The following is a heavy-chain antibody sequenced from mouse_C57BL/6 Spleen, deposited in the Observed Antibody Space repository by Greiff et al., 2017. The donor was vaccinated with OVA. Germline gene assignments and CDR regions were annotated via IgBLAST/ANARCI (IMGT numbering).Heavy chain of an antibody. J-gene: IGHJ2*01. CDR1: GYSFTDYN. V-gene: IGHV1-39*01. CDR2: INPNYGTT. D-gene: IGHD1-1*01. Sequence: VQLQQSGPELVKPGASVKISCKASGYSFTDYNMNWVKQSNGKSLEWIGVINPNYGTTSYNQKFKGKATLTVDQSSSTAYMQLNSLTSAASAVFYGARESDYYEQAYFDYWGQGTTLTVSS. CDR3: ARESDYYEQAYFDY.